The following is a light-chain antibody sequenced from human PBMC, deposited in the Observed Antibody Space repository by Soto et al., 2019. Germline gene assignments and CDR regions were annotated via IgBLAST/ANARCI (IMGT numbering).Light chain of an antibody. CDR2: YDD. V-gene: IGLV1-36*01. Sequence: QSVLTQPPSVSGAPRQRVTIPCSGSNSNIGNNEVNWYQQFPGKAPKLLIYYDDLRPSGVSARFSGSKSGASASLAISGLQSEDEAVYYCAAWDDSLNGVVFGGGTKLTVL. J-gene: IGLJ3*02. CDR3: AAWDDSLNGVV. CDR1: NSNIGNNE.